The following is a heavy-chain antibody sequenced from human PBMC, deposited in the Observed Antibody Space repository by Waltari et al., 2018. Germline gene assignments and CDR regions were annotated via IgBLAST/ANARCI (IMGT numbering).Heavy chain of an antibody. D-gene: IGHD5-18*01. V-gene: IGHV1-18*01. CDR3: GRDRGVDTVWF. Sequence: QVQLVQSGTEVKKPGASVKVTCKASGYTFTDYGISWVRQAPGQGLEWMGWDRHNNGNPKYLQKFQGRVTMTTDTSTRTAYMELRSLRSDDTAVYYCGRDRGVDTVWFWGQGTLVTVSS. CDR1: GYTFTDYG. J-gene: IGHJ4*02. CDR2: DRHNNGNP.